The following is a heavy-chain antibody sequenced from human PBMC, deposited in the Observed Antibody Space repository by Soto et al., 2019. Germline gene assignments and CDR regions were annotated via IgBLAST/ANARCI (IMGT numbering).Heavy chain of an antibody. J-gene: IGHJ6*02. V-gene: IGHV1-69*01. Sequence: QVQLVQYGAEVKKPGSSVKVSCQAYGGTFSSYAISWVRQAPGQGPEWVGWIIHIFGTANYAQKFQGRVKITADDPTSTAYMELSSLRSEYTAVYYCARGNYDDFWSGYNLNYYYYGMDVWGQGTTVTVSS. CDR2: IIHIFGTA. CDR1: GGTFSSYA. CDR3: ARGNYDDFWSGYNLNYYYYGMDV. D-gene: IGHD3-3*01.